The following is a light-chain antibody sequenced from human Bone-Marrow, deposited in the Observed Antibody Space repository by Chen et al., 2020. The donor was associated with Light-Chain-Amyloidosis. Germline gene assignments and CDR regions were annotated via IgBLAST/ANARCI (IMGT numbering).Light chain of an antibody. J-gene: IGLJ1*01. CDR2: MVT. CDR3: SSYTITNTLV. Sequence: QYALTHPASVSGSPGQVSTIPCTGARSDFGGDNPVSWYQQHPDKAPKLMIYMVTNRPSWVPDRFSGSKSDNTASLTISGLQTEAEADYFCSSYTITNTLVFGSGTRVTVL. V-gene: IGLV2-14*01. CDR1: RSDFGGDNP.